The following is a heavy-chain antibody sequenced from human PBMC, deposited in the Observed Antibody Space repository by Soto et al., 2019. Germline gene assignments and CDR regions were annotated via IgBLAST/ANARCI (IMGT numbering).Heavy chain of an antibody. V-gene: IGHV4-59*01. CDR2: IYYSGST. D-gene: IGHD3-10*01. CDR3: ARAGFGELFYYYYYMDV. Sequence: SETLSLTCTVSGGSISSYYWSWIRQPPGKGLEGIGYIYYSGSTNYNPSLKSRVTISVDTSKNQFSLKLSSVTAADTAVYYCARAGFGELFYYYYYMDVWGKGTTVTVSS. CDR1: GGSISSYY. J-gene: IGHJ6*03.